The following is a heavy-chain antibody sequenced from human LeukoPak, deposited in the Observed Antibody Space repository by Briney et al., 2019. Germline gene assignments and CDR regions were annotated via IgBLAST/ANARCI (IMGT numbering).Heavy chain of an antibody. CDR3: ARQDGRALYYFDY. D-gene: IGHD5-24*01. CDR1: GYSFASYW. Sequence: GESLKISCKASGYSFASYWIAWVRQMPGKGLEWMGIIYPGDSDTRYSPSFQGQVTISADKSMSTAYLQWSSLKASDTAMYYCARQDGRALYYFDYWGQGTLVTVSS. CDR2: IYPGDSDT. J-gene: IGHJ4*02. V-gene: IGHV5-51*01.